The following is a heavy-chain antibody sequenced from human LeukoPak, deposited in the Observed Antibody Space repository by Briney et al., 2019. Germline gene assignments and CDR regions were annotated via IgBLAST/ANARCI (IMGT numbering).Heavy chain of an antibody. Sequence: SGGSLRLPCAASGFTFSSYWMHWVRRAPGKGLVWVSRINSDGSSTSYADSVKGRFTISRDNAKNTLYLQMNSLRAEDTAVYYCARDLGNDYDFWSGYYTFDYWGQGTLVTVSS. CDR1: GFTFSSYW. CDR2: INSDGSST. V-gene: IGHV3-74*01. CDR3: ARDLGNDYDFWSGYYTFDY. J-gene: IGHJ4*02. D-gene: IGHD3-3*01.